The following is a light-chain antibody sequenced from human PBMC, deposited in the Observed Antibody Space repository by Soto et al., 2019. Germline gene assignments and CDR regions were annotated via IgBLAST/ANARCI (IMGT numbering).Light chain of an antibody. CDR1: STDVGNYYV. CDR2: EGS. J-gene: IGLJ2*01. Sequence: QSVLTQPASVSGSPGHSITISCTCTSTDVGNYYVVSWYQQHPDRAPKVIIYEGSKRPSGVSNRFSGSKSGNTASLTISGLQAEDEADYYCSANAGGSTLVFGGGTKVTVL. CDR3: SANAGGSTLV. V-gene: IGLV2-23*01.